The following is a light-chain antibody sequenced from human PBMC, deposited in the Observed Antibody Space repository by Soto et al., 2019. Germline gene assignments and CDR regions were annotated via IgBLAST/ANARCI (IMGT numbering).Light chain of an antibody. CDR3: QQYGRATPIT. CDR1: QSVSSSY. J-gene: IGKJ5*01. Sequence: IASTPPPATPSLSPGERATLSCSASQSVSSSYLVWHQQKPGQAPRLLIYAASRRATGIPDRFSGSGSGTVFTLTISRLEPDDFAVYYCQQYGRATPITFGQGTRLEI. V-gene: IGKV3-20*01. CDR2: AAS.